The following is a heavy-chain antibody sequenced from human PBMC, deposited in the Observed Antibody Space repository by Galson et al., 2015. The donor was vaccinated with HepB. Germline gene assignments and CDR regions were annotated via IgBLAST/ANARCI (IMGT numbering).Heavy chain of an antibody. CDR3: ARETTTYWFDP. CDR2: IIPILGIA. J-gene: IGHJ5*02. D-gene: IGHD1-1*01. CDR1: GGTFSNYD. V-gene: IGHV1-69*04. Sequence: SVKVSCKAYGGTFSNYDISWVRQAPGQGLEWMGRIIPILGIANYAQKFQGRVTITADKSTSTAYMELSSLRSEDTAVYYCARETTTYWFDPWGQGTLVTVSS.